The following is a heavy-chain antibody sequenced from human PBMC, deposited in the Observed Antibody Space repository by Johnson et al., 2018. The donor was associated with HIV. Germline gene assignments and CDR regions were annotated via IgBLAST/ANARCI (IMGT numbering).Heavy chain of an antibody. CDR1: GFTFSNAW. J-gene: IGHJ3*02. D-gene: IGHD1-26*01. Sequence: QVQLVESGGGLVKPGGSLRLSCAASGFTFSNAWMSWVRQAPGKGLEWVADISHDGSNKYYADSVKGRFTISRDNSKNTRYLQMNSLRAEDTAVYYCAKALGWELSIWGQGTMVTVSS. V-gene: IGHV3-30*18. CDR3: AKALGWELSI. CDR2: ISHDGSNK.